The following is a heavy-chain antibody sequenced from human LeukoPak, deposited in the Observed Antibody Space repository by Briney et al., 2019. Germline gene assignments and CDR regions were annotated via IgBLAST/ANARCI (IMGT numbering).Heavy chain of an antibody. V-gene: IGHV3-23*01. CDR2: ISGSGSSR. CDR1: GFTFSSYA. Sequence: PGGSLRLSCAASGFTFSSYAMSWVRQAPGKGPEWVSGISGSGSSRYYADSVTGRFTISRDNSKNTLYLQMNSLRAEDTAVYYCAKEVTYYYDSSGYFDYWGQGTLVTVSS. D-gene: IGHD3-22*01. CDR3: AKEVTYYYDSSGYFDY. J-gene: IGHJ4*02.